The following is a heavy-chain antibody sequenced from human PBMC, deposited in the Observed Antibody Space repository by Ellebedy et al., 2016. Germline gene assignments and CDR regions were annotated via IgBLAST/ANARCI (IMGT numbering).Heavy chain of an antibody. V-gene: IGHV5-51*01. CDR1: GYSFPSYW. J-gene: IGHJ3*02. CDR3: ASSKSSGYYDAFDI. CDR2: IYPGDSDT. D-gene: IGHD3-22*01. Sequence: GGSLRLSCKDSGYSFPSYWTAWVRQMPGKGLEWMGIIYPGDSDTRYSPSFEGQVTTSADRSISTAYLQWGSLKASDTAIYDCASSKSSGYYDAFDIWGQGTMVTVSS.